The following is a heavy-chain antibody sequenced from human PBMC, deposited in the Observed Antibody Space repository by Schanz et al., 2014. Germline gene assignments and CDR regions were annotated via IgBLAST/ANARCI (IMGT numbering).Heavy chain of an antibody. CDR2: IFYSGST. D-gene: IGHD1-26*01. Sequence: QLQLQESGPGLVKPSETLSLTCNVSGGSIRSSTYYWGWIRQPPGKGLEWIGSIFYSGSTYYNPPLKSRVTLPEDTSKTHFSRRLSFVTAADTAVYYCARPLEEYSGNYWGAFDIWGQGTMVTVSS. CDR1: GGSIRSSTYY. V-gene: IGHV4-39*02. J-gene: IGHJ3*02. CDR3: ARPLEEYSGNYWGAFDI.